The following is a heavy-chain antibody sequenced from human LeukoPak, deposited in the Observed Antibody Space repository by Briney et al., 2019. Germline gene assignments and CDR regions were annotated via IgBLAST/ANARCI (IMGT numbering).Heavy chain of an antibody. D-gene: IGHD3-22*01. Sequence: PGGSLRLSCAASGFTFSSSSMNWVRQAPGKGLEWVSYISGSSTSIYYADSVKGRFTISRDNAKNSVYLQMNSLGAEDTAVYYCARGRFNYDSTGYSSFYYWGQGTLVTVS. J-gene: IGHJ4*02. V-gene: IGHV3-48*04. CDR1: GFTFSSSS. CDR2: ISGSSTSI. CDR3: ARGRFNYDSTGYSSFYY.